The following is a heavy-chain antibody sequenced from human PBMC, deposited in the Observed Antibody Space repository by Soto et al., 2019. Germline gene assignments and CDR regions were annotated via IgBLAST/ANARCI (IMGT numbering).Heavy chain of an antibody. CDR3: ASFNWNAY. D-gene: IGHD1-20*01. CDR1: GGSISSGGYS. Sequence: SETLSLTCAVSGGSISSGGYSWSWIRQPPGKGLEWIGYIYHSGSTYYNPSLKSRVTISVDRSKNQFSLRLSSVTAADTAVYYCASFNWNAYWGQGTLVTVSS. CDR2: IYHSGST. V-gene: IGHV4-30-2*01. J-gene: IGHJ4*02.